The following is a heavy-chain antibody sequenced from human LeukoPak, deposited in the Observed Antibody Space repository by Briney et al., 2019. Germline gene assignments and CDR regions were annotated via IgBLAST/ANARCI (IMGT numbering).Heavy chain of an antibody. CDR1: GYTFTGYY. V-gene: IGHV1-2*02. CDR2: INPNSGST. Sequence: ASVKVSCKASGYTFTGYYMHWVRQAPGQGLEWMGWINPNSGSTNYAQKFQGRVTMTRDTSISTAYMELSRLRSDDTAVYYCAREGGTYSFDYWGQGTLVTVYS. CDR3: AREGGTYSFDY. D-gene: IGHD1-26*01. J-gene: IGHJ4*02.